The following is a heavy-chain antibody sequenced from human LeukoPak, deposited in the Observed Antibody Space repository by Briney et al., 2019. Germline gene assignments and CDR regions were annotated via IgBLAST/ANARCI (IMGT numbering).Heavy chain of an antibody. Sequence: GGSLRLSCAASGFTVNSNYLSWVRQAPGKGLEWVSTLYNTGNTYYANSVRGRFSISRDNSKNTLFLQMNSLRAEDTAVYYCARLTPAAGRLYFVDWGPGTLVTVSS. CDR2: LYNTGNT. D-gene: IGHD6-13*01. CDR1: GFTVNSNY. CDR3: ARLTPAAGRLYFVD. J-gene: IGHJ4*02. V-gene: IGHV3-53*01.